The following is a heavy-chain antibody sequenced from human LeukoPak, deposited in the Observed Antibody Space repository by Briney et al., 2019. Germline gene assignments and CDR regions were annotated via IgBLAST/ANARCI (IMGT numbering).Heavy chain of an antibody. CDR2: IYYSGST. V-gene: IGHV4-61*08. Sequence: SETLSLTCTVSGGSISSGGYYWSWLRQHPGRGLEWIGYIYYSGSTNYNPSLKSRVTISVDTSKNQFSLKLSSVTAADTAVYYCARHGGYHSPIDYWGQGTLVTVSS. CDR3: ARHGGYHSPIDY. J-gene: IGHJ4*02. D-gene: IGHD3-22*01. CDR1: GGSISSGGYY.